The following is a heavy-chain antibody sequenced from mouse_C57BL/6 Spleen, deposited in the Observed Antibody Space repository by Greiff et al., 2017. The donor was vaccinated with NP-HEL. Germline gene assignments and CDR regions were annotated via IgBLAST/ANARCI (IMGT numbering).Heavy chain of an antibody. J-gene: IGHJ3*01. V-gene: IGHV1-80*01. CDR3: ARGGGYDGWGFAY. D-gene: IGHD2-2*01. Sequence: QVQLQQSGAELVKPGASVKISCKASGYAFSSYWMNWVKQRPGKGLEWIGQIYPGDGDTNYNGKFKGKATLTADKSSSTAYMQLSSLTSEDSAVYFCARGGGYDGWGFAYWGQGTLVTVSA. CDR1: GYAFSSYW. CDR2: IYPGDGDT.